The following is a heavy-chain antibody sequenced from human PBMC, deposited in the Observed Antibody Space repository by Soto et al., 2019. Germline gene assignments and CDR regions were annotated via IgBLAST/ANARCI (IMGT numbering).Heavy chain of an antibody. J-gene: IGHJ6*02. Sequence: PGGSLRLSCAASGFTFSSYGMHWVRQAPGKGLEWVAVIWYDGSNKYYADSVKGRFTISRDNSKNTLYLQMNSLRAEDTAVYYCARDQGTGYYYYGMDVWGQGTTVTVSS. CDR1: GFTFSSYG. CDR3: ARDQGTGYYYYGMDV. D-gene: IGHD1-1*01. V-gene: IGHV3-33*01. CDR2: IWYDGSNK.